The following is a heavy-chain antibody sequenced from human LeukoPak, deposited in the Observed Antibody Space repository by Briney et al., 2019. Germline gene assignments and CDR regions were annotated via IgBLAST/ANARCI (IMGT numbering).Heavy chain of an antibody. J-gene: IGHJ6*03. D-gene: IGHD6-19*01. V-gene: IGHV3-30*02. CDR3: ARDMAVAAYRYYYMDV. CDR1: GFTFSSYG. CDR2: IRYDGSNK. Sequence: GGSLRLSCAASGFTFSSYGMHWVRQAPGKGLEWVAFIRYDGSNKYYADSVKGRFTISRDNSKNTLYLQMNSLRAEDTAVYYCARDMAVAAYRYYYMDVWGKGTTVTISS.